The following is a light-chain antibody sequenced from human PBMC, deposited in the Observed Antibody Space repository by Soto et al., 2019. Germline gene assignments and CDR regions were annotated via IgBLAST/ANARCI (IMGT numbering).Light chain of an antibody. Sequence: QSVLTQPPSVSEAPRQRVTISCSGSSSNIGENYVNWYQQVPGKAPKLVLYHDDLLPSGVSDLFSGSKSGTSASLAISGLQSEDEADYYCEAWDDTLNGHVFGGGTKLTVL. V-gene: IGLV1-36*01. CDR3: EAWDDTLNGHV. CDR1: SSNIGENY. J-gene: IGLJ3*02. CDR2: HDD.